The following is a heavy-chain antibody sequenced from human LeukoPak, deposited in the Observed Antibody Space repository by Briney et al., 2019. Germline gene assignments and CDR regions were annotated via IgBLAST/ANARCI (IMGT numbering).Heavy chain of an antibody. D-gene: IGHD2-2*01. J-gene: IGHJ4*02. CDR2: INSDGSST. CDR1: GFIFSSYW. V-gene: IGHV3-74*01. Sequence: GGSLRLSCAASGFIFSSYWMHWVRQAPGKELVWVSRINSDGSSTSYADSVKGRFTISRDNAKNTLHLQMNSLRAEDTAVYYCARRVVVPAAPYYFDYWGQGTLVTVSS. CDR3: ARRVVVPAAPYYFDY.